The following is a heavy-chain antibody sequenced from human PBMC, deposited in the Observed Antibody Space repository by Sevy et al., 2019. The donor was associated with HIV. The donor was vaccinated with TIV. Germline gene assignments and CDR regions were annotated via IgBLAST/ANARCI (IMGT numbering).Heavy chain of an antibody. CDR2: IYHTGST. J-gene: IGHJ3*02. CDR1: GYSITPSYY. Sequence: SETLSLTCVVSGYSITPSYYWGWIRQPPGKGLEWIGTIYHTGSTYYNPSLKSRVTISVDTSKNQFSLKLSSVTAADTAVYYCARRPRHGSFLYDAFDMWGRGTMVSVSS. D-gene: IGHD3-10*01. CDR3: ARRPRHGSFLYDAFDM. V-gene: IGHV4-38-2*01.